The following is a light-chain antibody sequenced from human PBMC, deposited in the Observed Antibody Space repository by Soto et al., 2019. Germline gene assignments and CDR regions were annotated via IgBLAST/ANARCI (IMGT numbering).Light chain of an antibody. CDR3: RQYEDVPYT. CDR2: DAY. V-gene: IGKV1-33*01. Sequence: DIQMTQSPSSLSASVGDRVTITCQASQVIGNSVSWYQQRPGKAPKVLIYDAYILETGVPSRFRGSGSGTDFTLTLSSLQPEDRATDFCRQYEDVPYTFGQGTKVDI. J-gene: IGKJ2*01. CDR1: QVIGNS.